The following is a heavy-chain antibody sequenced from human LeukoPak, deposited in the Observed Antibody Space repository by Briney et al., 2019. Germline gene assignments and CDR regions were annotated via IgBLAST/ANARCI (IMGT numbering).Heavy chain of an antibody. J-gene: IGHJ6*03. D-gene: IGHD5-12*01. Sequence: SETLSLTCTVSGGSISSSSYYWGWIRQPPGKGLEWIGYVYYSGSTNYNPSLKSRVTISLDTSKNHFSLKLSSVTAADTAVYYCAQTARGYSGYDQYYYYYMDVWGKGTTVTISS. V-gene: IGHV4-61*03. CDR1: GGSISSSSYY. CDR2: VYYSGST. CDR3: AQTARGYSGYDQYYYYYMDV.